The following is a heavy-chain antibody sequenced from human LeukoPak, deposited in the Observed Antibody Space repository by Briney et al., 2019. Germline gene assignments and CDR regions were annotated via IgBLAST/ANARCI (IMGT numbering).Heavy chain of an antibody. V-gene: IGHV3-23*01. CDR2: ISGGSDGT. CDR3: AKGSSGYIYGDY. J-gene: IGHJ4*02. Sequence: PGGSLRLSCAASGFTFIDYAMSWVRQAPGMGLEWVSGISGGSDGTYYADSVKGRFTLSRDNSKNTLYLQMNSLRAEDTAIYYCAKGSSGYIYGDYWGQGTLVTVSS. D-gene: IGHD5-18*01. CDR1: GFTFIDYA.